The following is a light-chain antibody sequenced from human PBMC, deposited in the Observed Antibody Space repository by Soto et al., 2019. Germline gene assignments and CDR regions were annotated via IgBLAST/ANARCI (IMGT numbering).Light chain of an antibody. J-gene: IGKJ5*01. CDR3: QQLNSYPIT. Sequence: DIQLTQSPSFLSASVGDRVPITCRASQGISSYLAWYQQNPGKAPKLLIYAASTLQSGVPSRFSGSGSGTEFTLTISRLQPEDFATYYCQQLNSYPITFGQGTRLEIK. V-gene: IGKV1-9*01. CDR2: AAS. CDR1: QGISSY.